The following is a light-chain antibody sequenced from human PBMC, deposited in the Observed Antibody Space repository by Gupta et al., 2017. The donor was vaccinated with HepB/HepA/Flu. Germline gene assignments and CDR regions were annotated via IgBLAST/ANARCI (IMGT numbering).Light chain of an antibody. Sequence: DIVMTQSPDSLSVSLGERATINCKSSQNRLYSSSNKNNLTWYQQKPGQPPKLLIFWASTRNSGVPDRFIGRGSGTEFTLTISRLQAEDVAVYYCQHEDYSPRTFGQGTKVEIK. CDR2: WAS. CDR3: QHEDYSPRT. J-gene: IGKJ1*01. CDR1: QNRLYSSSNKNN. V-gene: IGKV4-1*01.